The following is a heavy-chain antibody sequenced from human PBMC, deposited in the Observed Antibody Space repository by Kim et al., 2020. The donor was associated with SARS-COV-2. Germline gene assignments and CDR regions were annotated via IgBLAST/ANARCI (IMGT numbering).Heavy chain of an antibody. CDR2: ISPYDGST. D-gene: IGHD4-17*01. J-gene: IGHJ4*02. CDR3: AREGLSGAPGLTD. Sequence: ASVKVSCNPSGYSFTTYGITWVRLAPGQGPEWMGWISPYDGSTNYAQKFRGRVTMTRDTSASTVYMELESLGSDDTAVYYCAREGLSGAPGLTDWGQGT. CDR1: GYSFTTYG. V-gene: IGHV1-18*01.